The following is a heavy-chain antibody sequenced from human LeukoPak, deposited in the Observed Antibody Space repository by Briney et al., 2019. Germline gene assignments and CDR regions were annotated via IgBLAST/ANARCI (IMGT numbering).Heavy chain of an antibody. J-gene: IGHJ4*02. CDR1: GGSISSSNYY. CDR3: ARLQVEMATIGIDY. V-gene: IGHV4-39*01. D-gene: IGHD5-24*01. CDR2: IYYSGST. Sequence: PSETLSLTCTVSGGSISSSNYYWGWIRQPPGKGLEWTGSIYYSGSTYYNPSLKSRVTISVDTSKNQFSLKLSSVTAADTAVYYCARLQVEMATIGIDYWGQGTLVTVSS.